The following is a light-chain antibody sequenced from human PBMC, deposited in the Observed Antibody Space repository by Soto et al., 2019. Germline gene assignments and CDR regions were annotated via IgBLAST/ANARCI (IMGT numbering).Light chain of an antibody. J-gene: IGLJ2*01. V-gene: IGLV1-44*01. CDR3: ASWDDSLNGVI. Sequence: QSVLTQPPSASGTPGQRVTISCSGSSSNIGSNTVNWYQQFPGTAPRLLIFTLNQRPSGVPDRFSGSKSGTSASLAISPLRSEDEAEYYCASWDDSLNGVIFGGGTQLTVL. CDR2: TLN. CDR1: SSNIGSNT.